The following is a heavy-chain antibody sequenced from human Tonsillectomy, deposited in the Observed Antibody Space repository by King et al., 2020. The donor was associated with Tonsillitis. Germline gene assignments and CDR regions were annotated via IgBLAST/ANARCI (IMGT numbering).Heavy chain of an antibody. CDR2: IKQDGTEK. D-gene: IGHD6-13*01. V-gene: IGHV3-7*01. CDR1: GFTFSSYC. CDR3: ARVSSSWPNFQH. J-gene: IGHJ1*01. Sequence: QLVQSGGGLVQPGGSLRLSCAASGFTFSSYCKSWVRQAPGKGLEWVANIKQDGTEKYYVDSVEGRFTISRDNAKNSLYLQMNSLRAEDTAVYYCARVSSSWPNFQHWGQGALVTVSS.